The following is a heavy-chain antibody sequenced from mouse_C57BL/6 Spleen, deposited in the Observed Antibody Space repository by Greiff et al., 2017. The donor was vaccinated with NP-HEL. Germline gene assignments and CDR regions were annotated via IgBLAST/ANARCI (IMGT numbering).Heavy chain of an antibody. D-gene: IGHD1-1*01. V-gene: IGHV2-5*01. CDR3: AKPFYGSSPMDY. Sequence: QVHVKQSGPGLVQPSQSLSITCTVSGFSLTSYGVHWVRQSPGKGLEWLGVIWRGGSTDYNAAFMSRLSITKDNSKSQVFFKMNSLQADDTAIYYCAKPFYGSSPMDYWGQGTSVTVSS. J-gene: IGHJ4*01. CDR1: GFSLTSYG. CDR2: IWRGGST.